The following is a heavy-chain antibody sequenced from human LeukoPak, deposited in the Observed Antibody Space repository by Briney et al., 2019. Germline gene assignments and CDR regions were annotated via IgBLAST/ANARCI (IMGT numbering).Heavy chain of an antibody. CDR2: IYYSGST. V-gene: IGHV4-59*01. Sequence: SETLSLTCTVSGGSISSFFWNWIRQPPGKGLEWIGYIYYSGSTNYNPSLKSRVTISVDTSKNQFSLKLSSVTAADTAVYYCARETSQKGAHYMDVWGKGTTVTISS. CDR3: ARETSQKGAHYMDV. D-gene: IGHD3-16*01. J-gene: IGHJ6*03. CDR1: GGSISSFF.